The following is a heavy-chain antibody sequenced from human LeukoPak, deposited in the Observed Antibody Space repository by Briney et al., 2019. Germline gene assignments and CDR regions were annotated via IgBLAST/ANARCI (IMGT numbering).Heavy chain of an antibody. J-gene: IGHJ3*02. CDR3: AKDQRRKYYYDSSGYYYPAFDI. V-gene: IGHV3-23*01. CDR2: ISGSGGST. CDR1: GFTFRRYG. D-gene: IGHD3-22*01. Sequence: GGSLRLSCAASGFTFRRYGMTWVRQAPGKGLEWVSAISGSGGSTYYADSVKGRFTISRDNSKNTLYLQMNSLRAEDTAVYYCAKDQRRKYYYDSSGYYYPAFDIWGQGTMVTVSS.